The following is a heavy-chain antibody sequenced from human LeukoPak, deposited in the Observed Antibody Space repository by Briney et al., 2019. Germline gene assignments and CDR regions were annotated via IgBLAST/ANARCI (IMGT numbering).Heavy chain of an antibody. J-gene: IGHJ6*03. CDR2: IYSSGST. CDR3: ARVGYGDYEYYYYYMDV. CDR1: GGSISSGNYY. V-gene: IGHV4-61*02. Sequence: SETLSLTYTVSGGSISSGNYYWTWIRQPAGKGLEWIGRIYSSGSTNYNPSLESRVTLSVDTSKNQFSLKLSSVTAADTAVYYCARVGYGDYEYYYYYMDVWGKGTKVTVSS. D-gene: IGHD4-17*01.